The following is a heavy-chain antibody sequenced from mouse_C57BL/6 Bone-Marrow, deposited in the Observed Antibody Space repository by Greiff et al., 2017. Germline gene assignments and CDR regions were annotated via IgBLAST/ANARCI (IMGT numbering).Heavy chain of an antibody. J-gene: IGHJ2*01. CDR1: GYAFSTYW. V-gene: IGHV1-80*01. CDR3: ARDWDYFDY. CDR2: IYPGGGDT. D-gene: IGHD4-1*01. Sequence: QVQLQQSGAELVKPGASVKISCKASGYAFSTYWMHWVKQRPGQGLEWIGQIYPGGGDTNYNGKFKGKATLTADKSSSTAYMQLSSLTSEDSGVYFWARDWDYFDYWGQGTTLTVSA.